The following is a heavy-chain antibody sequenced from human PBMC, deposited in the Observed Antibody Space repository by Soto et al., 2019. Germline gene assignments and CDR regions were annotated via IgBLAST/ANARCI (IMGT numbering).Heavy chain of an antibody. V-gene: IGHV3-15*01. J-gene: IGHJ6*02. Sequence: GGSLRLSCAASVFTFSNAWMIWVRQAPGKGLEWVGRIKSKTDGGTTDYAAPVKGRFTISRDDSKNTLYLQMNSLKTEDTAVYYCTTGKLRYYDILTGYRYGMDVWGQGTTVTVSS. CDR1: VFTFSNAW. CDR2: IKSKTDGGTT. D-gene: IGHD3-9*01. CDR3: TTGKLRYYDILTGYRYGMDV.